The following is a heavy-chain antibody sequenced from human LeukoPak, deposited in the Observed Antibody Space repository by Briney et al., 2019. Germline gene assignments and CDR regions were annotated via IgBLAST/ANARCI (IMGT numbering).Heavy chain of an antibody. J-gene: IGHJ3*02. Sequence: KPGGSLRLSCAASGFTFSSYSMNWVRQAPGKGLEWVSSISSSSYIYYADSVRGRFTISRDNAKNSLYLQMNSLRAEDTAVYYCARVWWVARGNDAFDIWGQGTMVTVSS. CDR2: ISSSSYI. V-gene: IGHV3-21*01. CDR3: ARVWWVARGNDAFDI. D-gene: IGHD2-8*02. CDR1: GFTFSSYS.